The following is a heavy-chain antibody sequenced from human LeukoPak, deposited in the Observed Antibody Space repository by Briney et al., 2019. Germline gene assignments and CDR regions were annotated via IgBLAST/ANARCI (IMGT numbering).Heavy chain of an antibody. CDR2: ISSSGSTI. V-gene: IGHV3-11*04. CDR1: GFTFSDYY. CDR3: ARVWDIVVVPAAIAAAFDI. Sequence: GGSLRLSCAASGFTFSDYYMSWIRQAPGKGLEWVSYISSSGSTIYYAGSVKGRFTISRDNAKNSLYLQMNSLRAEDTAVYYCARVWDIVVVPAAIAAAFDIWGQGTMVTVSS. D-gene: IGHD2-2*01. J-gene: IGHJ3*02.